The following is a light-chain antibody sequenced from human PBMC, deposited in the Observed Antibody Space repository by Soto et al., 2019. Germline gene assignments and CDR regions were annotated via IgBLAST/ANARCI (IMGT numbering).Light chain of an antibody. CDR2: AAS. Sequence: DIQMTQSPSSVSASVGDRVTITCRASQGISSWVAWYQQKPGKAPNLLIYAASSLQSGVPSRFSGSGSGTEFTLAIRSLQPEDFATYYCQQADTFPLPFGGGTKVEIK. CDR3: QQADTFPLP. J-gene: IGKJ4*01. V-gene: IGKV1-12*01. CDR1: QGISSW.